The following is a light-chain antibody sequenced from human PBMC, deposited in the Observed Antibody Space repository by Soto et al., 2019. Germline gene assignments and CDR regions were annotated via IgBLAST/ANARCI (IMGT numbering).Light chain of an antibody. CDR2: GAS. Sequence: DIQMTQSPSSLSASVGDRVTITCQASQDITNYLNWYQQKPGKAPNLLIYGASNLKTGVPSRFSGSGSGPDFTFTISSLQAEDIGTYFCQQYDSVFTFGQGTRMEIK. CDR1: QDITNY. V-gene: IGKV1-33*01. CDR3: QQYDSVFT. J-gene: IGKJ5*01.